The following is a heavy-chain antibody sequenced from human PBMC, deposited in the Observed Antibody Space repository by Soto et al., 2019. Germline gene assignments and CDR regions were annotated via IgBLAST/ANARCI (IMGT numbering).Heavy chain of an antibody. CDR3: ARLVGCSGGSCYSDY. D-gene: IGHD2-15*01. J-gene: IGHJ4*02. CDR2: IDPSDSYT. CDR1: GYSFTSYW. Sequence: TGESLKISCKGSGYSFTSYWISWVRQMPGKGLEWMGRIDPSDSYTNYSPSFQGHVTISADKSISTAYLQWSSLKASDTAMYYCARLVGCSGGSCYSDYWGQGTLVTVSS. V-gene: IGHV5-10-1*01.